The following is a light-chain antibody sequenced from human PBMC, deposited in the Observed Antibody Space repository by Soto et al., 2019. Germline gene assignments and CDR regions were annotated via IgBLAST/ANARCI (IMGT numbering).Light chain of an antibody. CDR1: SSNIGTNT. Sequence: QSVLTQPPSASGTPGQRVSISCSGGSSNIGTNTVNWYQHLPGTAPKLLIFSNDERPSGVPDRFSGSKLGTSASLAISGLQSDDEADYYCATWDDSLNGVVFGGGTKLTVL. V-gene: IGLV1-44*01. CDR2: SND. J-gene: IGLJ2*01. CDR3: ATWDDSLNGVV.